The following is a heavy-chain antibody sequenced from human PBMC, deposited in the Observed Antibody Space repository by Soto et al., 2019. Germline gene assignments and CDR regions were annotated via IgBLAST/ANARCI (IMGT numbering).Heavy chain of an antibody. CDR2: IRNKANNYAT. CDR3: TRQEILGQPSDS. Sequence: GGSLRLSCAASGFTFSGSAIHWVRQAPGKGLEWVGRIRNKANNYATAYAASVKGRFTISRDDSKKTAFLQMNSLKGEDTAVYYCTRQEILGQPSDSWGQGTLVTVSS. CDR1: GFTFSGSA. D-gene: IGHD3-16*01. V-gene: IGHV3-73*01. J-gene: IGHJ5*01.